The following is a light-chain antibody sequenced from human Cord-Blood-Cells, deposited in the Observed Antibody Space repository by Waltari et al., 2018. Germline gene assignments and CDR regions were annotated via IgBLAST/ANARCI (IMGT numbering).Light chain of an antibody. CDR2: DVS. CDR1: SSDVGGYNY. Sequence: QSALTQPASVSGSPGQSITISCPGPSSDVGGYNYVPWYQQHPGKAPKPMIYDVSKRPSGVSNRFSGSKSGNTASLTISGLQAEDEADYYCSSYTSSSTLVFGGGTKLTVL. J-gene: IGLJ3*02. V-gene: IGLV2-14*01. CDR3: SSYTSSSTLV.